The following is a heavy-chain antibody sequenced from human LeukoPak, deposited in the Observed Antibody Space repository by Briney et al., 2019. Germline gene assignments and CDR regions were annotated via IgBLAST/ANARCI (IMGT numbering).Heavy chain of an antibody. D-gene: IGHD7-27*01. Sequence: PGGSLRLSCAASGFTFSSYVMSWVRQAPGKGLEWVSAISGSGGSPYYADSVKGRFTISRDNAKNSLYLQMNSLRAEDTAVYYCARNWGWFDYWGQGILVTVSS. J-gene: IGHJ4*02. CDR1: GFTFSSYV. CDR2: ISGSGGSP. V-gene: IGHV3-23*01. CDR3: ARNWGWFDY.